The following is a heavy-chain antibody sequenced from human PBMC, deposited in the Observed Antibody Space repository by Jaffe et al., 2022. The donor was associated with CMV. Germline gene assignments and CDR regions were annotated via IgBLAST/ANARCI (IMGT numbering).Heavy chain of an antibody. V-gene: IGHV3-74*01. J-gene: IGHJ5*02. CDR3: ARKTYWFDP. CDR1: GFTFSSFW. CDR2: INTDGSIT. Sequence: DVQLVESGGGLVQPGGSLRLSCGASGFTFSSFWMNWVRQTPGKGLVWVSRINTDGSITNYADSVKGRFTISRDNAKNTLYLQMNSLRVEDSGVYYCARKTYWFDPWGQGTLVTVSS.